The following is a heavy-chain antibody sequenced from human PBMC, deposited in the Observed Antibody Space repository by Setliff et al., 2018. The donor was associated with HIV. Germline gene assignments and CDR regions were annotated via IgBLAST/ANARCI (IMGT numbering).Heavy chain of an antibody. J-gene: IGHJ4*02. CDR3: ARRVYGNNPYFDY. V-gene: IGHV4-59*08. CDR2: IYYVGWS. CDR1: GASLQSYY. Sequence: PSETLSLTCSVSGASLQSYYWSWIRQPAGKGLQWIGRIYYVGWSYYNPSLKSRVTISVDTSQNQFSLKLSSVTAADTAIYYCARRVYGNNPYFDYWSQGTLVTVSS. D-gene: IGHD4-17*01.